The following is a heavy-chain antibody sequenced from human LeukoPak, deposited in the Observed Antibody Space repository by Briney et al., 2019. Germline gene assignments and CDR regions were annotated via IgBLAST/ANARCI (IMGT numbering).Heavy chain of an antibody. D-gene: IGHD2-15*01. CDR1: GGSFSGYY. CDR3: ARKSIEVSGRQPYDY. V-gene: IGHV4-34*01. J-gene: IGHJ4*02. CDR2: IKHSGVT. Sequence: SETLSLTCAVYGGSFSGYYWSWIRQSPEKGLEWIGEIKHSGVTNYNPSLKSRLTMSVDTSKTQFSLRLTSVTAADTAVYYCARKSIEVSGRQPYDYWGQGTLVTVSS.